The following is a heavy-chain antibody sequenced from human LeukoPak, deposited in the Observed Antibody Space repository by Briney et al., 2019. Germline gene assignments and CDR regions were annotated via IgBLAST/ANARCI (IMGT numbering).Heavy chain of an antibody. Sequence: ASVKVSCKASGGTFSDYYMHWVRQAPGQGLEWKGWINPNSGGTNYAQKFQGRVTMTRDMSISTAYMEVSRLTSDDTAVYYCARATIADSSTYYIDYWGLGTLVTVSS. CDR3: ARATIADSSTYYIDY. J-gene: IGHJ4*02. CDR1: GGTFSDYY. D-gene: IGHD3-22*01. CDR2: INPNSGGT. V-gene: IGHV1-2*02.